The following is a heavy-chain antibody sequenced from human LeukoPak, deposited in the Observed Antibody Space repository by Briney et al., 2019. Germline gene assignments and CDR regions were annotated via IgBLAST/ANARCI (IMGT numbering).Heavy chain of an antibody. CDR1: GGSISSGSYY. Sequence: SETLSLTCTVSGGSISSGSYYWSWIRQPAGKGLEWIGRIYTSGSTNYNPSLKSRVTISVDTSKNQFSLKLSSVTAADTAVYYCARAGIQLWGVVDYWGQGTLVTVSS. CDR2: IYTSGST. CDR3: ARAGIQLWGVVDY. D-gene: IGHD5-18*01. V-gene: IGHV4-61*02. J-gene: IGHJ4*02.